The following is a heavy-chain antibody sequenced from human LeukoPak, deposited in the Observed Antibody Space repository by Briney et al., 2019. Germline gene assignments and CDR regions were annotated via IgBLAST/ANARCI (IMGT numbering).Heavy chain of an antibody. Sequence: ASVKVSCKASGYTFTGYYMYWVRQAPGQGLEWMGWINPNSGVTNFAQKFQGRVSMTRDTSINTAYMDLASLRSDDTAVYYCTIFGYCNTSSCLGDHWGQGTMVTVSS. CDR1: GYTFTGYY. J-gene: IGHJ4*02. D-gene: IGHD2/OR15-2a*01. CDR2: INPNSGVT. V-gene: IGHV1-2*02. CDR3: TIFGYCNTSSCLGDH.